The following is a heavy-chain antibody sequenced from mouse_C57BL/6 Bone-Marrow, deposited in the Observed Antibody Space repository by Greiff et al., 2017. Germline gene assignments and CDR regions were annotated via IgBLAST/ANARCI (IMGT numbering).Heavy chain of an antibody. J-gene: IGHJ3*01. D-gene: IGHD1-1*01. CDR3: ARIYGRAWFAY. CDR1: GFSLTSYA. Sequence: QVQLQQSGPGLVAPSQSLSITCTVSGFSLTSYAISWVRQPPGKGLVWLGVIWIGGGTNYNSALKSRLSISKDNSKSQVFLKTNSLQTNDTARYYCARIYGRAWFAYWGRGTLVTVSA. V-gene: IGHV2-9-1*01. CDR2: IWIGGGT.